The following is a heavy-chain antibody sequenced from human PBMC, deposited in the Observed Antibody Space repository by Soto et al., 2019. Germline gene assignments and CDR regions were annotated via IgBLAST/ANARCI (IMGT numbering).Heavy chain of an antibody. D-gene: IGHD2-15*01. V-gene: IGHV1-69*04. CDR1: GGTFSSYT. CDR3: ARDKGFYCSGGSCYFDY. CDR2: IIPILGIA. Sequence: SVKVSCKASGGTFSSYTISWVRQAPGQGLEWMGRIIPILGIANYAQKFQGRVTITADKSASTAYMELSSLRSEDTAVYYCARDKGFYCSGGSCYFDYWGQGTLVTVSS. J-gene: IGHJ4*02.